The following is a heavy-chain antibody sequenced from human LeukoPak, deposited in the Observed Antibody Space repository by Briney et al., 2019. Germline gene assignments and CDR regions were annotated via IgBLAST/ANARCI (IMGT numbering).Heavy chain of an antibody. D-gene: IGHD3-22*01. V-gene: IGHV1-69*06. J-gene: IGHJ4*02. CDR2: IIPIFGTA. CDR1: GGTFSSYA. Sequence: SVKVSCKASGGTFSSYAISWVRQAPGQGLEWMGGIIPIFGTANYAQKFQGRVTITADKSTSTAYMELSSLRSDDTAVYYCARPGILYDSSGSFDYWGQGTLVTVSS. CDR3: ARPGILYDSSGSFDY.